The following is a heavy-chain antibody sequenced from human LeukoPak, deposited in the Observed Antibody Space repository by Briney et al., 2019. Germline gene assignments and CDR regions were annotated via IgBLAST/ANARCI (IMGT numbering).Heavy chain of an antibody. CDR3: ARRPGYSSSWYID. CDR1: GGSISSYY. J-gene: IGHJ4*02. D-gene: IGHD6-13*01. CDR2: IYYSGST. V-gene: IGHV4-59*08. Sequence: PSETLSLTCTVSGGSISSYYWSWIRQPPGKGLEWIGYIYYSGSTNYNPSLKSRVTISVDTSKNQFSLKLSSVTAADTAVYYCARRPGYSSSWYIDWGQGTLVTVSS.